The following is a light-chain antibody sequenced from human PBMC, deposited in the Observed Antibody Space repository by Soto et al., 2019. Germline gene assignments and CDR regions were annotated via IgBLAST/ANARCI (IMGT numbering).Light chain of an antibody. Sequence: QSVLTQPPSASGTPGQRVTISCSGSSSNIGSKSVNWYQQLPGTAPKLLIYDNNQRPSGVPDRFSGSKSGTSASLAISGLQSEDEADYYCEAWDDSLKGRVFGGGTKLTVL. CDR3: EAWDDSLKGRV. J-gene: IGLJ3*02. V-gene: IGLV1-44*01. CDR1: SSNIGSKS. CDR2: DNN.